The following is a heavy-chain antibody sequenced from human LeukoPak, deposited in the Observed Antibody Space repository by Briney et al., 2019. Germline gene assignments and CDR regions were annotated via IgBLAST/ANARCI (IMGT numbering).Heavy chain of an antibody. J-gene: IGHJ6*03. CDR1: GYTFTSYG. V-gene: IGHV1-18*01. CDR3: ARKWERRNYYYYMDV. D-gene: IGHD1-26*01. Sequence: ASVKVSCKASGYTFTSYGISWVRQAPGQGLEWMGWISAYNGNTNYAQKLQGRVTMTTDTSTSTAYMELRSLRSDDTAVYYCARKWERRNYYYYMDVWGEGTTVTVSS. CDR2: ISAYNGNT.